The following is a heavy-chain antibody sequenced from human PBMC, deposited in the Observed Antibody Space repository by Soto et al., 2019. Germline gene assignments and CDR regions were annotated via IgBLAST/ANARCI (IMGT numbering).Heavy chain of an antibody. CDR1: RGSVSSGGHF. Sequence: SETLSLTCTVSRGSVSSGGHFWSWVRQPTGKGLQWIGYVYYSGLSNYNPSLKSRVTMSADTSKNQFSLRLASVTAADAAVYYCARLVRDNPVMDICGQGTTVTLSS. CDR3: ARLVRDNPVMDI. CDR2: VYYSGLS. J-gene: IGHJ6*02. D-gene: IGHD2-8*01. V-gene: IGHV4-61*08.